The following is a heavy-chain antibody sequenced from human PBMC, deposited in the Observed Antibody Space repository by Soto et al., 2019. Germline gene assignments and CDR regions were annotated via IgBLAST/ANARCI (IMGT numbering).Heavy chain of an antibody. CDR1: GGTFSSYA. Sequence: QVQLVQSGAEVKKPGSSVKVSCKASGGTFSSYAISWVRQAPGQGLEWMGGIIPIFGTANYAQKFQGRVTITADESTSTAYMELSSLRSEDTAVYYCARDSPPMTTVTTVRFADYYYGMDVWGQGTTVTVSS. CDR3: ARDSPPMTTVTTVRFADYYYGMDV. CDR2: IIPIFGTA. D-gene: IGHD4-4*01. J-gene: IGHJ6*02. V-gene: IGHV1-69*12.